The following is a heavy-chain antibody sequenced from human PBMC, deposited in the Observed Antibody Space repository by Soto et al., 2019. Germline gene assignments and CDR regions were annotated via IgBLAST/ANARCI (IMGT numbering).Heavy chain of an antibody. Sequence: LRLSCAASGFTFSSYSMNWVRQAPGKGLEWVSSISSSSGYIYYADSVKGRFTISRDNAKNSLYLQMNSLRAEDTAVYYCARAGYYDSSGYYYPNYYYYYGMDVWGQGTTVTVSS. D-gene: IGHD3-22*01. CDR2: ISSSSGYI. V-gene: IGHV3-21*01. CDR1: GFTFSSYS. CDR3: ARAGYYDSSGYYYPNYYYYYGMDV. J-gene: IGHJ6*02.